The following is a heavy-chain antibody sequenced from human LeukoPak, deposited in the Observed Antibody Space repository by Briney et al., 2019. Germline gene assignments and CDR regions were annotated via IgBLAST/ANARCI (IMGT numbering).Heavy chain of an antibody. CDR1: GFTFSSYW. CDR2: INSDGSST. Sequence: GGSLRLSSAASGFTFSSYWMHWVRQAPGKGLVWVSRINSDGSSTSYADSVKGRFTISRDNAKNTLYLQMNSLRAEDTAVYYCARGGYCSSTSCSHYYYYTLDVWGQGTTVTVSS. J-gene: IGHJ6*02. V-gene: IGHV3-74*01. CDR3: ARGGYCSSTSCSHYYYYTLDV. D-gene: IGHD2-2*01.